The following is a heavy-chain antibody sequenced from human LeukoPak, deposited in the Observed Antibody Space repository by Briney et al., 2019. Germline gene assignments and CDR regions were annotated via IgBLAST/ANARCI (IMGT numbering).Heavy chain of an antibody. CDR1: GFTFSSYA. CDR3: ARVHSSSSYYGMDV. CDR2: ISYDGSNK. J-gene: IGHJ6*02. Sequence: QPGRSLRLSCAASGFTFSSYAMHWVRQAPGKGLEWVADISYDGSNKYYADSVKGRFTISRDNSKNTLYLQMNSLRAEDTDVYYCARVHSSSSYYGMDVWGQGTTATVSS. V-gene: IGHV3-30-3*01. D-gene: IGHD6-6*01.